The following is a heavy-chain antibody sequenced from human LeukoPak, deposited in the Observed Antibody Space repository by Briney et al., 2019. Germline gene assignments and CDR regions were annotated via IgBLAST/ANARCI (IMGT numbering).Heavy chain of an antibody. CDR1: GYTFTSYG. D-gene: IGHD3-22*01. CDR3: AREAIPYYYDSSGYYDY. V-gene: IGHV1-18*01. J-gene: IGHJ4*02. CDR2: ISAYNGNT. Sequence: ASVTVSCKASGYTFTSYGISWVRQAPGQGLEWMGWISAYNGNTNYAQKLRGRVTMTTDTSTSTAYMELRSLRSDDTAVYYCAREAIPYYYDSSGYYDYWGQGTLVTVSS.